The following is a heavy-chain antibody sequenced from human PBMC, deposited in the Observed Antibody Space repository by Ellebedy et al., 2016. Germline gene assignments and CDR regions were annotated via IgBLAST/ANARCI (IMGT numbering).Heavy chain of an antibody. Sequence: SVKVSXXASGYTLTTSSLHWVRQAPGQGLEWMGRIIPIVAIPNYEQKFRGRVTITADKPTRTAYMELSSLRSEDTAIYYCAKVGRYDDFDVWGQGTMVTVSS. CDR2: IIPIVAIP. CDR1: GYTLTTSS. CDR3: AKVGRYDDFDV. J-gene: IGHJ3*01. D-gene: IGHD2-2*01. V-gene: IGHV1-69*02.